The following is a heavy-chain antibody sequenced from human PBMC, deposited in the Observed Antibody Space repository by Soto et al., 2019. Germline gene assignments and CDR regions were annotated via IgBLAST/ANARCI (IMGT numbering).Heavy chain of an antibody. Sequence: PSETLSLTCAVYGGSFSDYYWTWIRQSPGKGLEWIGEINHSGSTNYNPSLKSRVTISVDTSKNQFSLNLISVTAADTAVYYCARGDIVVVPAAMFYYYYLDVWGQGNTVTVSS. CDR2: INHSGST. J-gene: IGHJ6*03. D-gene: IGHD2-2*01. V-gene: IGHV4-34*01. CDR3: ARGDIVVVPAAMFYYYYLDV. CDR1: GGSFSDYY.